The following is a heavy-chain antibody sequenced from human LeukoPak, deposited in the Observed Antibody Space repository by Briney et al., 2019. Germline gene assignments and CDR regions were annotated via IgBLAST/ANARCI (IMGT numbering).Heavy chain of an antibody. J-gene: IGHJ4*02. CDR3: AKDGDYGSGSRFDY. CDR1: GFTFSSYA. V-gene: IGHV3-23*01. CDR2: ISGSGGST. D-gene: IGHD3-10*01. Sequence: GGSLRLSCAASGFTFSSYAMSWVRQAPGKGLEWVSAISGSGGSTYYVDSVKGRFTISRDNSKNTLYLQMNSLRAEDTAVYYCAKDGDYGSGSRFDYWGQGTLVTVSS.